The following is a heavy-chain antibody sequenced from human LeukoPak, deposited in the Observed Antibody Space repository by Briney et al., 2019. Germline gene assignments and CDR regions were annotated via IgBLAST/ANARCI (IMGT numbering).Heavy chain of an antibody. V-gene: IGHV5-51*01. CDR2: IYPGDSDT. CDR3: ARRGAYGDSGHWFDP. Sequence: GESLKISCKGSGYSFTSYWIGWVRQMPGKGLEWMGIIYPGDSDTRYSPSFQGQVTISADKSSSTAYLQWSSLKASDTAMYYCARRGAYGDSGHWFDPWGQGTLVTVSS. D-gene: IGHD4-17*01. CDR1: GYSFTSYW. J-gene: IGHJ5*02.